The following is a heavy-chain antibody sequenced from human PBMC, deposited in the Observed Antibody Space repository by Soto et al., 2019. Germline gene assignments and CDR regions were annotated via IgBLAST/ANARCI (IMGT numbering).Heavy chain of an antibody. CDR2: IWYDGSNK. CDR3: ARVNPYYYDSELDY. V-gene: IGHV3-33*01. D-gene: IGHD3-22*01. CDR1: GFTFSSYG. Sequence: QVQLVESGGGVVQPGRSLRLSCAASGFTFSSYGMHWVRQAPGKGLEWVAVIWYDGSNKYYADSVKGRFTISRDNSKNTLYLQMNSLRAEDTAVYYCARVNPYYYDSELDYWGQGTLVTVSS. J-gene: IGHJ4*02.